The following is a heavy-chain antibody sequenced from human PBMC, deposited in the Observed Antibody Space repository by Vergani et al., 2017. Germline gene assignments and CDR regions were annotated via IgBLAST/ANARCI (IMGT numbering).Heavy chain of an antibody. D-gene: IGHD3-10*01. CDR2: ISSSSSTI. J-gene: IGHJ6*02. V-gene: IGHV3-48*01. CDR1: GFPFSSYS. CDR3: AKCQDYGSGGRFYYGMDV. Sequence: EVQLVESGGGLVQPGGSLRLSCAASGFPFSSYSMNWVRQAPGKGLEWVSYISSSSSTIYYADSVKGRFTISRDNAKNSLYLQMNSLRAEDTAVYYCAKCQDYGSGGRFYYGMDVWGQGTTVTVSS.